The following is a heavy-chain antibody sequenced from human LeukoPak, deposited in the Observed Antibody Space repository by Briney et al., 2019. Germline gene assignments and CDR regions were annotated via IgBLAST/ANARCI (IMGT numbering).Heavy chain of an antibody. Sequence: SETLSLTCAVSGYSISSGYYWGWIRQPPGKGLEWIGSIYHSGSTYYNPSLKSRVTISVDTSKNQFSLKLSSVTAADTAVYYCARANRGYPFDYWGQGTLVTVSS. CDR1: GYSISSGYY. CDR2: IYHSGST. D-gene: IGHD1-1*01. CDR3: ARANRGYPFDY. V-gene: IGHV4-38-2*01. J-gene: IGHJ4*02.